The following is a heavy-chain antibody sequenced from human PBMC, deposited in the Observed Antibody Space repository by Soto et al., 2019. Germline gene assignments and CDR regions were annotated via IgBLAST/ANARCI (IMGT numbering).Heavy chain of an antibody. Sequence: GASVKVSCKASGYTFTGYYMHWVRQAPGQGLEWMGWINPNSGGTNYAQKFQGWVTMTRDTSISTAYMELSRLRSDDTAVYYCARSGPGLGIVVVPAAIGYGMDVWGQGTTVTVSS. CDR2: INPNSGGT. D-gene: IGHD2-2*03. J-gene: IGHJ6*02. CDR3: ARSGPGLGIVVVPAAIGYGMDV. CDR1: GYTFTGYY. V-gene: IGHV1-2*04.